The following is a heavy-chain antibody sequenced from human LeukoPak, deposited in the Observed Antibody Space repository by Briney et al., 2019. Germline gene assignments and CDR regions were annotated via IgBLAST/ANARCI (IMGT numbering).Heavy chain of an antibody. Sequence: GASVKVSCKASGGTFSSYAISWVRQAPGQGLEWMGGIIPIFGTANYAQKFQGRVTITTDESTSTAYMELSSLRSEDTAVYYCARMVVGWFDPWGQGTLVTVSS. CDR2: IIPIFGTA. D-gene: IGHD2-15*01. CDR3: ARMVVGWFDP. V-gene: IGHV1-69*05. CDR1: GGTFSSYA. J-gene: IGHJ5*02.